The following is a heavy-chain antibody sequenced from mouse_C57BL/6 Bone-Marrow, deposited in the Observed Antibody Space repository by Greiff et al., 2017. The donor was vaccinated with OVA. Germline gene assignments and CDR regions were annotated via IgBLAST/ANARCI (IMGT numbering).Heavy chain of an antibody. CDR1: GYTFTGYS. CDR3: ARHEKEGYFDY. J-gene: IGHJ2*01. CDR2: FYPGSGGI. V-gene: IGHV1-62-2*01. Sequence: QVQLQQPGAELVKPGASVKLSCKASGYTFTGYSIHWVKQRPGQGLEWIGWFYPGSGGIKYNEKFKDKATLTVDKPSSTAYMELSRLTSEDSAVYYCARHEKEGYFDYWGKGTTLTVSS.